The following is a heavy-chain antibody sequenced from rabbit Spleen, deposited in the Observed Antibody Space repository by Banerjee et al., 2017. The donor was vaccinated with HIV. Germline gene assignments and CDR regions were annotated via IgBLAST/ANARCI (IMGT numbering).Heavy chain of an antibody. V-gene: IGHV1S40*01. Sequence: QSLEESGGDLVKPGASLTLTCTASGFSFSNSYYMCWVRQAPGKGLELIACIYGGSGGSTWYASWAKGRFTISKTSSTTVTLQLTSLTAADTATYFCASGADYAYGGYDLWGPGTLVTVS. CDR3: ASGADYAYGGYDL. D-gene: IGHD6-1*01. CDR1: GFSFSNSYY. CDR2: IYGGSGGST. J-gene: IGHJ6*01.